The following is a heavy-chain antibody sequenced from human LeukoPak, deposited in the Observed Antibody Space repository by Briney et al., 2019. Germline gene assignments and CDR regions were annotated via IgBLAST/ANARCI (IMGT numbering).Heavy chain of an antibody. CDR3: ATYSGAHHKTFDY. CDR2: IRKDGSEK. CDR1: GFTFSNYD. D-gene: IGHD1-26*01. J-gene: IGHJ4*02. V-gene: IGHV3-7*01. Sequence: GSLRLSCADSGFTFSNYDMSWVRQAPGKGLEWVAHIRKDGSEKYYLDSVEGRFTISRDNAKSSLYLQLNSLRVDDTAVYYCATYSGAHHKTFDYWGRGTLVTVSS.